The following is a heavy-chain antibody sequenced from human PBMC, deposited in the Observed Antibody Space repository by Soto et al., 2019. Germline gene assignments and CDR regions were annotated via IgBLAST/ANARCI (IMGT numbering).Heavy chain of an antibody. CDR1: GYTFTSYG. CDR2: ISAYNGNT. Sequence: GASVTVSCKASGYTFTSYGISWVRQAPGQGLEWMGWISAYNGNTNYAQKLQGRVTMTTDTSTSTAYMELRSLRSDDTAVYYCARIFYYGSGSYYLIFDYWGQGTLVTVPQ. J-gene: IGHJ4*02. CDR3: ARIFYYGSGSYYLIFDY. D-gene: IGHD3-10*01. V-gene: IGHV1-18*01.